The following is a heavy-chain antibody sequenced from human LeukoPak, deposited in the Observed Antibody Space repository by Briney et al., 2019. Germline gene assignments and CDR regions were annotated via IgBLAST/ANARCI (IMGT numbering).Heavy chain of an antibody. CDR1: GFTFDDYG. V-gene: IGHV3-20*04. Sequence: PGGSLRLSCAASGFTFDDYGMNWVRQAPGKGVEWVSGINWNGGSTGYADSVKGRLTISRDNAKNSLYLQMNSLRAEDTALYYCARGDYYGSGSSGGDYWGQGTLVTVSS. J-gene: IGHJ4*02. D-gene: IGHD3-10*01. CDR2: INWNGGST. CDR3: ARGDYYGSGSSGGDY.